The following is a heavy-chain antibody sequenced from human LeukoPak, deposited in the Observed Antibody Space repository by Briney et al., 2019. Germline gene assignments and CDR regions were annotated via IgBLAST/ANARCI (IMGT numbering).Heavy chain of an antibody. J-gene: IGHJ4*02. CDR2: ISGSGGST. CDR3: AKDRGGYYDYVALPELLFDY. D-gene: IGHD3-16*01. V-gene: IGHV3-23*01. CDR1: GFTFSSYA. Sequence: QPGGSLGLSCAASGFTFSSYAMSWVRQAPGKGLEWVSAISGSGGSTYYADSVKGRFTISRDNSKNTLYLQMNSLRAEDTAVYYCAKDRGGYYDYVALPELLFDYWGQGTLVTVSS.